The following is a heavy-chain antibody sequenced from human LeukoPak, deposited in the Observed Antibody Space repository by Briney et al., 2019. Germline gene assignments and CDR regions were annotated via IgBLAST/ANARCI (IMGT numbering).Heavy chain of an antibody. CDR1: GGSFSGYY. CDR3: ARSRYSYGTSDY. Sequence: SETLSLTCAVYGGSFSGYYWSWIRQPPGKGLEWIGEINHSGSANYNPSLKSRVTISVDTSKNQFSLRLNSVTAADTAVYYCARSRYSYGTSDYWGHGTLVTVSS. CDR2: INHSGSA. D-gene: IGHD5-18*01. V-gene: IGHV4-34*01. J-gene: IGHJ4*01.